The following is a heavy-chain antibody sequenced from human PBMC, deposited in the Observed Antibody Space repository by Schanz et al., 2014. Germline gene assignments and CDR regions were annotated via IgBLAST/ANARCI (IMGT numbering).Heavy chain of an antibody. V-gene: IGHV3-33*08. CDR1: GFTFSIYG. D-gene: IGHD2-15*01. CDR3: ARDAVALVPEYFMDV. J-gene: IGHJ6*03. Sequence: VQLLESGGGLVQPGGSLRLSCAASGFTFSIYGMHWVRQAPGKGPEWVALVWSDGNTKYYVDSVKGRFTISRDNSMNTLHLQMDGLRVEDTAVYYCARDAVALVPEYFMDVWGKGTPVTVSS. CDR2: VWSDGNTK.